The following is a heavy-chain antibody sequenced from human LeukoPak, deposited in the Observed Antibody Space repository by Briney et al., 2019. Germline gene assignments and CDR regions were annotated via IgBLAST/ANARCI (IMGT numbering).Heavy chain of an antibody. V-gene: IGHV3-20*04. Sequence: GGSLRLSCAASGFTFDDYGMSWVRQAPGKGLEWVSGINWNGGSTGYADSVKGRFTISRDNAKNSLYLQMNSLRAEDTALYYCAKDTRQLYYGSGSYSYWGQGTLVTVSS. CDR1: GFTFDDYG. CDR2: INWNGGST. CDR3: AKDTRQLYYGSGSYSY. J-gene: IGHJ4*02. D-gene: IGHD3-10*01.